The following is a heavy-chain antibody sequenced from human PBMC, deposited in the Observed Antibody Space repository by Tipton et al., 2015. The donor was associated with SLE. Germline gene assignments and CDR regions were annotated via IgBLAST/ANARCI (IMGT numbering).Heavy chain of an antibody. Sequence: TLSLTCTVSGGSVSSSSKYWAWIRPPPGKGLEWIGSIYYTGTTTYYNSFLKSRVTMSVDTSKNQSSLRLTSVIAADTAVYYCARLHGYSYGLNWFDPWGQGTLISVSS. J-gene: IGHJ5*02. CDR2: IYYTGTTT. CDR3: ARLHGYSYGLNWFDP. D-gene: IGHD5-18*01. V-gene: IGHV4-39*07. CDR1: GGSVSSSSKY.